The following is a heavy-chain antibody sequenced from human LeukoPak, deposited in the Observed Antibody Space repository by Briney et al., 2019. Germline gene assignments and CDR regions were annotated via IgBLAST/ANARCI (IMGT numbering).Heavy chain of an antibody. V-gene: IGHV1-18*01. CDR1: GYTFTSYG. J-gene: IGHJ4*02. Sequence: ALVKVSCKASGYTFTSYGISWVRQAPGQGLEWMGWISAYNGNTNYAQKLQGRVTMTTDTSTSTAYMELRSLRAEDTAVYYCARDALAGQWSPPGLWGQGTLVTVSS. CDR3: ARDALAGQWSPPGL. CDR2: ISAYNGNT. D-gene: IGHD6-19*01.